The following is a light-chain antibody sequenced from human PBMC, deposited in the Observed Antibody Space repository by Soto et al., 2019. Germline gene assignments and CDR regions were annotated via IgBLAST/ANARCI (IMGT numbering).Light chain of an antibody. CDR3: QSYDNNPRVV. Sequence: QSVLTQPPSVSGAPGQRVTISCTGSSSNIGAGYDVQWYQQFPGTAPKLLIYANTNRPSGVPDRFSGSRSGTSGSLAITGLQPEDEAEYYCQSYDNNPRVVFGGGTKVTVL. J-gene: IGLJ2*01. CDR1: SSNIGAGYD. V-gene: IGLV1-40*01. CDR2: ANT.